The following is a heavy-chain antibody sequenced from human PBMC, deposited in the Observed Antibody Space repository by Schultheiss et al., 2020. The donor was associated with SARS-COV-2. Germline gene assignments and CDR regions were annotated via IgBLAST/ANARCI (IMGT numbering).Heavy chain of an antibody. CDR3: ARGPHYSGSYYGMDV. V-gene: IGHV4-59*01. Sequence: GSLRLSCTVSGGSISSYYWSWIRQPPGKGLEWIGYIYYSGSTNYNPSLKSRVTISVDTSKNQFSLKLSSVTAADTAVYYCARGPHYSGSYYGMDVWGQGTTVTVSS. CDR2: IYYSGST. D-gene: IGHD1-26*01. J-gene: IGHJ6*02. CDR1: GGSISSYY.